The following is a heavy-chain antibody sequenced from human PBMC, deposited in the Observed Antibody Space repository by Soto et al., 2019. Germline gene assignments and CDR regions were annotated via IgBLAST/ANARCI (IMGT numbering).Heavy chain of an antibody. D-gene: IGHD3-22*01. V-gene: IGHV5-51*01. Sequence: GESLKISCKGSGYSFINYWIGWVRQMPGKGLEWMGIIYPGDSDTRYSPSFQGQVTISADKSTSTAYLQWSSLKASDTAMYYCARQGYYSYDPFDIWGQGTLVTVSS. J-gene: IGHJ3*02. CDR1: GYSFINYW. CDR2: IYPGDSDT. CDR3: ARQGYYSYDPFDI.